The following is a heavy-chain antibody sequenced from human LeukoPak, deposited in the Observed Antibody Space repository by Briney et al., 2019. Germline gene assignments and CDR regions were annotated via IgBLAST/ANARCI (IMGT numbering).Heavy chain of an antibody. Sequence: SETLSLTCTVSGGSISSSSYYWSWIRQPAGKGLEWIGYINYSGSTNYNPSLKSRVTMSVVTSKNQFSLKLSSVTAADTAVYYCARADIAVVTALWYFDLWGRGTLVSVSS. V-gene: IGHV4-61*10. D-gene: IGHD2-21*02. J-gene: IGHJ2*01. CDR1: GGSISSSSYY. CDR2: INYSGST. CDR3: ARADIAVVTALWYFDL.